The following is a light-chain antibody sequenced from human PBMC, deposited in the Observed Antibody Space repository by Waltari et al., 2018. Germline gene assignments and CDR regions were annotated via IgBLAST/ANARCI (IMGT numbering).Light chain of an antibody. CDR1: QSLSTY. V-gene: IGKV1-39*01. J-gene: IGKJ2*01. Sequence: DIQMTQSPSSLSASVGDRVTITCRASQSLSTYLNCYQQKPGKAPKLLIYGASNSQSGVPSRFIGSGAGTDFTLTISSLQPEDFATYFCQQSYGTPYRAFGQGTRLEIK. CDR3: QQSYGTPYRA. CDR2: GAS.